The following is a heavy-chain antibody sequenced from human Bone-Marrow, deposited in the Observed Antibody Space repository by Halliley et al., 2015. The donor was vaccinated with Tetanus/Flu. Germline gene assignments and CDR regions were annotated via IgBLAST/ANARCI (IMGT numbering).Heavy chain of an antibody. J-gene: IGHJ4*02. Sequence: KGLGWIGGIYFLGSTYYTPSLKSRVTISLGTSRTQFSLRLSSVTAEDTAVYYCARDRVPGAYWGQGTLVTVFS. CDR3: ARDRVPGAY. V-gene: IGHV4-38-2*02. CDR2: IYFLGST.